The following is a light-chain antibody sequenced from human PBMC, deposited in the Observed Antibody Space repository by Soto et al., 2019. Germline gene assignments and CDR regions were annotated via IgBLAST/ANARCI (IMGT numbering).Light chain of an antibody. J-gene: IGKJ1*01. CDR2: KAS. Sequence: DIQMTHSPSTLSASVGDRFTITCRASQSISTCLAWYQQKTGRAPKTLSYKASSLQSEDPSRLSGSGSGTEFTLTISSLQPDDIAAYYCQQYNSDSETFGRGTKVEIK. V-gene: IGKV1-5*03. CDR1: QSISTC. CDR3: QQYNSDSET.